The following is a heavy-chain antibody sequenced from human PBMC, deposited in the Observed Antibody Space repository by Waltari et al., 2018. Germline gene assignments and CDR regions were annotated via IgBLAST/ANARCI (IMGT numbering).Heavy chain of an antibody. Sequence: QVQLVQSGAEVKKPGASVKVSCKASGYTFTSYDINWVRQATGQGLEWMGWMNPNSGNTGYAQKFQGRVTMTEDTSTDTAYMELSSLRSEDTAVYYCATPLHKWLARYYGMDVWGQGTTVTVSS. J-gene: IGHJ6*02. V-gene: IGHV1-8*01. CDR1: GYTFTSYD. CDR3: ATPLHKWLARYYGMDV. CDR2: MNPNSGNT. D-gene: IGHD3-22*01.